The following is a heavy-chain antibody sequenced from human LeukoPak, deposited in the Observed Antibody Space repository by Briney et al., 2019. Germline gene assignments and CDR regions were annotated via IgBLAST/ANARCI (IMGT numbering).Heavy chain of an antibody. Sequence: SETLSLTCTVSGYSISSGYYWGWIRQPPGKGLEWIGSIYHSGSTYYNPSLKSRVTISVDTSKNQFSLKLSSVTAADTAVYYCARDMGVGTYYDFWSGYYPFDYWGQGTLVTVSS. D-gene: IGHD3-3*01. V-gene: IGHV4-38-2*02. J-gene: IGHJ4*02. CDR2: IYHSGST. CDR1: GYSISSGYY. CDR3: ARDMGVGTYYDFWSGYYPFDY.